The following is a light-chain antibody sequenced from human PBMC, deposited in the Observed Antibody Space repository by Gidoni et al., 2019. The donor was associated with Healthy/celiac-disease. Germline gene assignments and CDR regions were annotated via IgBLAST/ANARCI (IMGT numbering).Light chain of an antibody. J-gene: IGKJ1*01. V-gene: IGKV2-28*01. CDR2: FGS. CDR3: MQALQTPWT. Sequence: DIVMTPPPLSLPVTPGVTASIPCRSSQSLLHSNGYNYLDWYLQKPGHAPQLLIYFGSNRSSGVPERFSGSGSGTDFTLKISRVEAEDVGVYYCMQALQTPWTFGQGTKVEIK. CDR1: QSLLHSNGYNY.